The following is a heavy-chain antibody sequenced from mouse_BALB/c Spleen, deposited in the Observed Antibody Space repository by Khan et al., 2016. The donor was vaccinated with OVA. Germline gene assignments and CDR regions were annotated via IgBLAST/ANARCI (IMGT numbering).Heavy chain of an antibody. D-gene: IGHD1-1*01. CDR1: GYTFINYW. CDR3: ARRGLRWDFDY. CDR2: INPSTGYT. V-gene: IGHV1-7*01. Sequence: VQLVESGAELAKPGASVKMSCKASGYTFINYWILWVKQRPGQGLEWIGYINPSTGYTEYNQNFKEKATLTADKSSSTAYMQLSSLTSEDSAVYYGARRGLRWDFDYWGQGTTRTVSS. J-gene: IGHJ2*01.